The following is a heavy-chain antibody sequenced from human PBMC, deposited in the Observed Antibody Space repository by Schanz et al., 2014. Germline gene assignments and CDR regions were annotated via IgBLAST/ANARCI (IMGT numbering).Heavy chain of an antibody. J-gene: IGHJ3*02. D-gene: IGHD4-17*01. CDR1: GFTFSSHW. CDR3: ARKMKLGVYGGKGHDSLDI. CDR2: INSVGSNT. Sequence: EVQLVASGGGLVQPGGSLRLSCAASGFTFSSHWMHWVRQDPGKGLVWVARINSVGSNTDYADSVTGRFTISRDNAKNTLYLQMNTRRAEDTAVYYCARKMKLGVYGGKGHDSLDIWGRGTMVTVSS. V-gene: IGHV3-74*02.